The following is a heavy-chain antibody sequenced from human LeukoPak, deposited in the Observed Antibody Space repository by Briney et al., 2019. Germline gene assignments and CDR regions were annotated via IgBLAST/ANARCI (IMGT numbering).Heavy chain of an antibody. Sequence: GASVKVSCKASGYTFTSYDINWVRQAPGQGLEWMGGIIPIFGTANYAQKFQGRVTITADESTSTAYMELSSLRSEDTAVYHCAREFRGGKWELSFDYWGQGTLVTVSS. D-gene: IGHD1-26*01. CDR3: AREFRGGKWELSFDY. V-gene: IGHV1-69*13. CDR2: IIPIFGTA. J-gene: IGHJ4*02. CDR1: GYTFTSYD.